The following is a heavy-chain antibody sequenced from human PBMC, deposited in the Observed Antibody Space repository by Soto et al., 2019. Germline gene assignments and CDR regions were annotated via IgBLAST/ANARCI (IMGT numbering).Heavy chain of an antibody. CDR1: GGSVRSDRYY. D-gene: IGHD5-12*01. CDR2: IYFSGDA. V-gene: IGHV4-31*03. J-gene: IGHJ4*01. CDR3: ASGAIVPTTLVH. Sequence: QVQLQESGPGLVKPSQTLSLTCTVSGGSVRSDRYYWSWIRQRPGKGLEWIGYIYFSGDAYYNPSIKSRVAISVDTSKNQFSLKLNSVTAEDTAVYYCASGAIVPTTLVHWGQGALVTVSP.